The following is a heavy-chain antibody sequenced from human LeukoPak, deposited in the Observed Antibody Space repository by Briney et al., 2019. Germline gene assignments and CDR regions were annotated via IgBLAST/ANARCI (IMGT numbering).Heavy chain of an antibody. J-gene: IGHJ4*02. CDR3: ARGGVKVGSSENFDY. CDR2: IHYSGST. CDR1: GGSISSYY. V-gene: IGHV4-59*01. D-gene: IGHD6-13*01. Sequence: SETLSLTCIVSGGSISSYYWSWIRQPPGKGLEWIGYIHYSGSTSYNPSLKSRVTISVDTSKNQFSLKLSSVTAADTAVYYCARGGVKVGSSENFDYWGQGTLVTVSS.